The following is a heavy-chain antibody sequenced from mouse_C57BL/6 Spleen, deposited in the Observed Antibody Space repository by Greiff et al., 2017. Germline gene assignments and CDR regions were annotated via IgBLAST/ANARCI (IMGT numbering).Heavy chain of an antibody. CDR2: IDPSDSYT. J-gene: IGHJ4*01. D-gene: IGHD1-1*01. Sequence: QVQLQQPGAELVKPGASVKLSCKASGYTFTSYWMQWVKQRPGQGLEWIGEIDPSDSYTNYNQKFKGKATLTVDTSSSTAYMQLSSLTSEDSAVYYCARREGLLRDNAMDYWGQGTSVTVSS. CDR1: GYTFTSYW. CDR3: ARREGLLRDNAMDY. V-gene: IGHV1-50*01.